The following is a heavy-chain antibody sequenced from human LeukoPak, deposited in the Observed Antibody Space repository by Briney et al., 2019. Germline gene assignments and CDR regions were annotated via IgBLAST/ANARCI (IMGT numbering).Heavy chain of an antibody. V-gene: IGHV3-23*01. CDR1: GFTFTSYA. Sequence: GGSLRLSCAASGFTFTSYAMNWVRQAPGKGLEWVSTISGSGGSTYYADSVKGRFTISRDNSKNTLYLQMNSLRAEDTAVYYCAKVRIVVVIFPFDYWGQGTLVTVSS. D-gene: IGHD3-22*01. CDR3: AKVRIVVVIFPFDY. CDR2: ISGSGGST. J-gene: IGHJ4*02.